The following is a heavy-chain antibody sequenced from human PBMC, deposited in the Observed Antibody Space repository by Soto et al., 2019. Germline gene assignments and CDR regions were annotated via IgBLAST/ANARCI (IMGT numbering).Heavy chain of an antibody. CDR2: INAGNGNT. V-gene: IGHV1-3*01. J-gene: IGHJ4*02. D-gene: IGHD3-10*01. CDR1: GYTFTTYA. Sequence: ASVKVSCKTSGYTFTTYAIHWVRQAPGQRLEWMGWINAGNGNTKYSQKFQGSVTITRDTSATTAYMELSSLRSEDTAVYYCAREGSTVAFDCWGQGTLVTVSS. CDR3: AREGSTVAFDC.